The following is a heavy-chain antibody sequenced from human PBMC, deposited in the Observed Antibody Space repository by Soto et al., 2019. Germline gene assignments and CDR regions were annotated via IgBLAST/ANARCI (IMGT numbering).Heavy chain of an antibody. V-gene: IGHV4-59*01. D-gene: IGHD4-17*01. CDR1: GASISNYY. CDR2: THYSGST. Sequence: QVQLQESGPGLVKPSETLSLTCTVSGASISNYYWTWIRQPPGKGLEWIGYTHYSGSTDYNSYLKSRVTISVDMSKNQVSRKLTSVTAADTAVYYCARDNGDYVYDYWGQGTLVTVSS. J-gene: IGHJ4*02. CDR3: ARDNGDYVYDY.